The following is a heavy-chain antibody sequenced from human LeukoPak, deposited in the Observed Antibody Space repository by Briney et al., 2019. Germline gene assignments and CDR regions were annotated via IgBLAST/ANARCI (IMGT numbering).Heavy chain of an antibody. J-gene: IGHJ5*02. CDR2: INPTDGSA. Sequence: GASVKVSCKSSGYTFTSYSIHWVRQAPGQGLEWRGIINPTDGSASYAQKFQGRVTMTRDRSTSTVYMELRSLRSDDRAVYFCARGHGSGSTNWFDPWGQGTLVTVSS. V-gene: IGHV1-46*01. CDR3: ARGHGSGSTNWFDP. D-gene: IGHD3-10*01. CDR1: GYTFTSYS.